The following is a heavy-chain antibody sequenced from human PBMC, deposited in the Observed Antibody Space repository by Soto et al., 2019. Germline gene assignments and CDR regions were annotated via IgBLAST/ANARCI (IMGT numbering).Heavy chain of an antibody. J-gene: IGHJ4*02. V-gene: IGHV4-59*01. Sequence: SETLSLTCTVSGGSIRSYYLTWIRQPPGKGLECLGYIFYSGSTFYNPSLKSRVTISIHTSKSQFSLQLTSVTAADTAVYYCARGAADTAMVDSWGQGTLVTVSS. CDR2: IFYSGST. CDR1: GGSIRSYY. D-gene: IGHD5-18*01. CDR3: ARGAADTAMVDS.